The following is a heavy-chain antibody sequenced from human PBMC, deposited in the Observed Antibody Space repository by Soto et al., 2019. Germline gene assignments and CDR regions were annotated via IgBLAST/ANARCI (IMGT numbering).Heavy chain of an antibody. V-gene: IGHV4-39*01. Sequence: SETLSLGIAVHQGSIDRNCNSYAGCRLTTKKALEWIGSIYYSGSTYYNPSLKSRVTISVDTSKNQFSLKLSSVTAADTAVYYCARQSVPAANSSWGQGTLVTVSS. J-gene: IGHJ5*02. CDR2: IYYSGST. D-gene: IGHD2-2*01. CDR1: QGSIDRNCNS. CDR3: ARQSVPAANSS.